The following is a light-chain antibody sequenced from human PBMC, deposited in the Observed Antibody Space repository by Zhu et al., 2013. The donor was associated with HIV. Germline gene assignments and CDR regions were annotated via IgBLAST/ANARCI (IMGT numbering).Light chain of an antibody. CDR3: QQLGKSPVT. CDR2: GAS. Sequence: EIVLTQSPGTLSLSPGEGATLSCRASQSVSISYLAWYQQKPGQAPRLLIYGASSRATGIPDRFSGSGFGTDFTLTISRLEPEDFAVYYCQQLGKSPVTFGQGTRLEIK. J-gene: IGKJ5*01. V-gene: IGKV3-20*01. CDR1: QSVSISY.